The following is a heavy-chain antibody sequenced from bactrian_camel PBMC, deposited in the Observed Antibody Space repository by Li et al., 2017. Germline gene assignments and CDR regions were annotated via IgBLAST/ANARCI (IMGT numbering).Heavy chain of an antibody. CDR2: IYSDGSNT. J-gene: IGHJ6*01. CDR3: ATVGWVGYPLHFAY. D-gene: IGHD5*01. V-gene: IGHV3S40*01. Sequence: VQLVESGGGLVQPGGSLRLSCAAFGFTFRNYDMIWVRQALGKGLEWVSGIYSDGSNTNYADSVKGRFTISRDNAKNTVSLQMDSLKPEDAALYYCATVGWVGYPLHFAYWGQGTQVTVS. CDR1: GFTFRNYD.